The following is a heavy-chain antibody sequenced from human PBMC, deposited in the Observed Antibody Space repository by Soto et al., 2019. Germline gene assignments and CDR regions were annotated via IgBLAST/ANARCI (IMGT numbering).Heavy chain of an antibody. Sequence: QLQLQESGAGLVKPSETLSLTCTVSGGYISTSSYYWAWIRQPPGKGLEWIGSIYYSGSTYYSPSLKSRVTISVDTTKNQFSLKLSSVTAADTAVEYCARRVEGTLDVWGQGTTVTVSS. CDR3: ARRVEGTLDV. V-gene: IGHV4-39*01. J-gene: IGHJ6*02. CDR1: GGYISTSSYY. D-gene: IGHD1-1*01. CDR2: IYYSGST.